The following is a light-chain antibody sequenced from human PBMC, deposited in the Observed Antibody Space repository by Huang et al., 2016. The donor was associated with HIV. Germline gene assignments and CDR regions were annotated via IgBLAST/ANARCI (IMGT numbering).Light chain of an antibody. V-gene: IGKV2-28*01. CDR1: QNLLHSNGYNY. Sequence: DIVMTQSPLSLPVTPGEPASISCRSSQNLLHSNGYNYLDWYLQKPGQSPQLLIYWGSNRASGVPDRFSGSGSGTDFTLKISRVEAEDVGVYYCMQALQTPNTFGQGTRLEIK. J-gene: IGKJ5*01. CDR3: MQALQTPNT. CDR2: WGS.